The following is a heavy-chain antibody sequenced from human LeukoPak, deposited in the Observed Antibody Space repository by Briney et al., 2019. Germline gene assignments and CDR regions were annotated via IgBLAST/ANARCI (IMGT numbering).Heavy chain of an antibody. J-gene: IGHJ5*02. Sequence: GGSLRLSCAASGFTFSRHWMHWVRQAPGRGMAWVSRINRDGTTTEYADSVKGRFTISRDNAKNTLYLQMNSLGVGDTAFYYCVRDGRVGATGTLLDHWGQGTLVTVSS. D-gene: IGHD1-1*01. CDR1: GFTFSRHW. CDR3: VRDGRVGATGTLLDH. V-gene: IGHV3-74*03. CDR2: INRDGTTT.